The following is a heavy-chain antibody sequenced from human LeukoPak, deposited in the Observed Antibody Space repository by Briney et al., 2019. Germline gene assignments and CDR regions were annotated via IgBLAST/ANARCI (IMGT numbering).Heavy chain of an antibody. V-gene: IGHV3-23*01. CDR1: GFTFSSYT. CDR3: AKGRYDSSGYYYERDAFDI. J-gene: IGHJ3*02. CDR2: ISGIGGST. Sequence: PGGSLRLSCAASGFTFSSYTMSWVRQAPGKGLEWVSAISGIGGSTYHADSVKGRFTISRDNSKNTLYLQMNSLRAEDTAVYYCAKGRYDSSGYYYERDAFDIWGQGTMVTVSS. D-gene: IGHD3-22*01.